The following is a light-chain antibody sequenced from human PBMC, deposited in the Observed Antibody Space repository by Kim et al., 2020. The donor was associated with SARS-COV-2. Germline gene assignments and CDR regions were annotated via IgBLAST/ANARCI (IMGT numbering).Light chain of an antibody. V-gene: IGLV3-1*01. Sequence: SLSPGQTASITCSGDKLGDKYACWSQQKPGQSPVLVIYQDSKRPSGIPERFSGSNSGNTATLTISGTQAMDEADYYCQAWDSSTGVFGGGTQLTVL. J-gene: IGLJ2*01. CDR2: QDS. CDR1: KLGDKY. CDR3: QAWDSSTGV.